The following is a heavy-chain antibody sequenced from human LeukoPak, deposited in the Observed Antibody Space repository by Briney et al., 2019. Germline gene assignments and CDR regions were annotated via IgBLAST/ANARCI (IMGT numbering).Heavy chain of an antibody. V-gene: IGHV4-34*01. Sequence: PSETLSLTCAVYGGSSIGNNWSWFPRPPGRGREGLGEIIHSGSTNYNPSLKSRVTISVDTSKNQFSLKLSSVTAADTAVYYCARGGGPAAGPVYYGMDVWGQGTTVTVSS. D-gene: IGHD6-13*01. CDR3: ARGGGPAAGPVYYGMDV. CDR1: GGSSIGNN. CDR2: IIHSGST. J-gene: IGHJ6*02.